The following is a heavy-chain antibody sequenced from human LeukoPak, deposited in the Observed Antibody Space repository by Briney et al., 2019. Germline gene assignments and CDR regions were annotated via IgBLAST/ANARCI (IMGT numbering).Heavy chain of an antibody. CDR3: AGSGVKFCSGGSCYSRNWFDP. CDR1: GGSFSSYY. V-gene: IGHV4-59*01. Sequence: RTSETLSLTCAVYGGSFSSYYWSWIRQPPGKGLEWIGHIHYSGSTNYNPSLKSRVTISVDTSKKQFSLKLSSVTAADTAVYYCAGSGVKFCSGGSCYSRNWFDPWGQGTLVTVSS. J-gene: IGHJ5*02. CDR2: IHYSGST. D-gene: IGHD2-15*01.